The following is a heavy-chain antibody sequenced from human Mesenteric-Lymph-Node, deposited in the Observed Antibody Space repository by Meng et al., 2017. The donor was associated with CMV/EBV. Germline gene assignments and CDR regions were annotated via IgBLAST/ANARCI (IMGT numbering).Heavy chain of an antibody. J-gene: IGHJ4*02. D-gene: IGHD2-21*02. V-gene: IGHV1-2*06. CDR2: INPNNGDA. Sequence: SGYSFTGYYIHWVRQAPGQGLEWMGRINPNNGDANFAQMVQGRVTLTRDTSISTAYMELSSLRSDDTAVYYCARDFWVEQRLLPSFYWGQGTLVTVSS. CDR3: ARDFWVEQRLLPSFY. CDR1: GYSFTGYY.